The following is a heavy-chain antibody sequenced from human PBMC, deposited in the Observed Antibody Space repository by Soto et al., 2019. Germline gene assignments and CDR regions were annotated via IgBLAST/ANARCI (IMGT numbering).Heavy chain of an antibody. D-gene: IGHD5-12*01. CDR3: VHETRWLQMDS. V-gene: IGHV2-5*01. CDR2: FYWSGDK. CDR1: GFSLATDGVG. J-gene: IGHJ4*02. Sequence: VSGPTLVNPTQTLTLTCAFSGFSLATDGVGVSWIRQSPGKALEWLGLFYWSGDKRYRPSLKSRLTITKVTSGNQVVLIMTNLDPMDTATYYCVHETRWLQMDSWGQGIPVTVSS.